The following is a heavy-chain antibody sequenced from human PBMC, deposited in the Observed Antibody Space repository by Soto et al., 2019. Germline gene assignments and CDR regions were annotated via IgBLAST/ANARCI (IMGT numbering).Heavy chain of an antibody. CDR3: AKDPPWTVGPLAMDV. CDR2: FSGSGGNI. V-gene: IGHV3-23*01. D-gene: IGHD3-10*01. Sequence: EVQLLESGGGLVQPGGSLRLSCVASGFTFTTHAMSWVRQSPGKGLEWVSTFSGSGGNIYYAEAVKGRLTISRDDSTNTLYMQMNSLRVEDTAVYYCAKDPPWTVGPLAMDVWGQGTTVTVSS. CDR1: GFTFTTHA. J-gene: IGHJ6*02.